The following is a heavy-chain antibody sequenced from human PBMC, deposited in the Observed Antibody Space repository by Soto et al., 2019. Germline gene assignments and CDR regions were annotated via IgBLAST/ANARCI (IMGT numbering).Heavy chain of an antibody. CDR2: IIPIFGTA. Sequence: GASVKVSCKASGGTFSSYAISWVRQAPGQGLEWMGGIIPIFGTANYAQKFQGRVTITADESTSTAYMELSSLRSEDTAVYYCARGNDFWSGYSYYYYGMDVWGQGTTVTVS. J-gene: IGHJ6*02. D-gene: IGHD3-3*01. CDR3: ARGNDFWSGYSYYYYGMDV. CDR1: GGTFSSYA. V-gene: IGHV1-69*13.